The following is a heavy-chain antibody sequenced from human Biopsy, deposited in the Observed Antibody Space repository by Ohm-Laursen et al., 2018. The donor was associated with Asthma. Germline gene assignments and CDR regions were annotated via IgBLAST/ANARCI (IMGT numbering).Heavy chain of an antibody. CDR2: AHFSGST. J-gene: IGHJ6*01. D-gene: IGHD4-17*01. V-gene: IGHV4-30-4*01. CDR3: ARVRRYGDIFFGMDV. CDR1: GGYIDSHDWS. Sequence: SETLSLTCTVSGGYIDSHDWSWCWIRQSPGKGLQCLGYAHFSGSTHYNPSLDRRIRMSVDTSKSQVSLSLTSVSAADTAVYFCARVRRYGDIFFGMDVWGQGTTVTVSS.